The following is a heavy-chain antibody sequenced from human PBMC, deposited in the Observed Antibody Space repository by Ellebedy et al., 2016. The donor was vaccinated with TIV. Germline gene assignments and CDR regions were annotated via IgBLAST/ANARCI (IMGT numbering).Heavy chain of an antibody. D-gene: IGHD5-12*01. V-gene: IGHV4-59*08. Sequence: MPGGSLRLSCTVSGASISDYYYNWIRQSPGAGPEWIGYAHFNGKTNYNPSLRSRVTMSVDTSKSQSSLKLSSVTAADTAVYYCARQVWAGYSGYGIYYFDYWGQGILVTVSS. CDR1: GASISDYY. J-gene: IGHJ4*02. CDR3: ARQVWAGYSGYGIYYFDY. CDR2: AHFNGKT.